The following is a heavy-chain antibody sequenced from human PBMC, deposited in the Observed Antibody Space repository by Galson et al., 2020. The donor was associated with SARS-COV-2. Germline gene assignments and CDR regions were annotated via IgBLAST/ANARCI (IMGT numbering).Heavy chain of an antibody. J-gene: IGHJ6*02. D-gene: IGHD1-26*01. Sequence: GGSLRLSCTASGFIFDDHSMSWVRQAPGKGLEWVGFIRSKAFGGTTEYAASVKGRFTISRDDSKSIAYLQMDSLKTEDTAVYYCTRDGGAADFYYYGMDVWGQGTTVTVSS. CDR3: TRDGGAADFYYYGMDV. V-gene: IGHV3-49*04. CDR2: IRSKAFGGTT. CDR1: GFIFDDHS.